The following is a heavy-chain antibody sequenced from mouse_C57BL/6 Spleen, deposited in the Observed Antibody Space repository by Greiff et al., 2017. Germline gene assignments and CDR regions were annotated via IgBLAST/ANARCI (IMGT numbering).Heavy chain of an antibody. D-gene: IGHD1-1*02. CDR3: ARWGGAY. V-gene: IGHV1-59*01. CDR2: IDPSDSYT. J-gene: IGHJ3*01. CDR1: GYTFTSYW. Sequence: QVQLQQPGAELVRPGTSVKLSCKASGYTFTSYWMHWVKQRPGQGLEWIGVIDPSDSYTNYNQKFKGKATLTVDTSSSTAYMQLSSLTSEDSAVYYCARWGGAYWGQGTLVTVSA.